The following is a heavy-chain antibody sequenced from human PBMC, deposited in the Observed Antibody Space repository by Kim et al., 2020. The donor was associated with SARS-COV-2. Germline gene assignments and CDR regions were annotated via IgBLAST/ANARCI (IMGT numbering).Heavy chain of an antibody. J-gene: IGHJ4*02. CDR2: ISWNSGTI. D-gene: IGHD6-13*01. Sequence: GGSLRLSCAASGFTFDDYAMHWVRQAPGKGLEWVSSISWNSGTIYYADSVKGRFTISRDNAKNSLYLQMNSLRAEDTALYYCAKDMNSGHSSSWSFSNYWGQGTLVTVSS. CDR3: AKDMNSGHSSSWSFSNY. V-gene: IGHV3-9*01. CDR1: GFTFDDYA.